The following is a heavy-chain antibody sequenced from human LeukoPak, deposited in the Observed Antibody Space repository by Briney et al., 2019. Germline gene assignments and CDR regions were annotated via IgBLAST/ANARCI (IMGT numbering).Heavy chain of an antibody. Sequence: GGSLRLSCAASGFTFSSYGMSWVRQAPGKGLEWVSAISDNGGRTFYADSVKGRFTISRDNSRNTLFLQMNSLRADDTAVYYCAKDSYDTSIWGQGTLVTVSS. CDR2: ISDNGGRT. CDR1: GFTFSSYG. CDR3: AKDSYDTSI. J-gene: IGHJ4*02. D-gene: IGHD3-22*01. V-gene: IGHV3-23*01.